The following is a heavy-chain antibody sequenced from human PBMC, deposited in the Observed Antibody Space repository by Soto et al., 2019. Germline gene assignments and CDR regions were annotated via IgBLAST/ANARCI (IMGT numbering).Heavy chain of an antibody. V-gene: IGHV4-31*03. J-gene: IGHJ4*02. CDR3: ARDRYSYGYYFDY. D-gene: IGHD5-18*01. CDR1: GGSISSGGYY. Sequence: QVQLQESGPGLVKPSQTLSLTCTVSGGSISSGGYYWRWIRQHPGKGLEWIWYIDYSGSTSYNQSLKSRVTISVDTAKNQFSLKLSSVPAADTAVYYCARDRYSYGYYFDYCGQGTLVTVSS. CDR2: IDYSGST.